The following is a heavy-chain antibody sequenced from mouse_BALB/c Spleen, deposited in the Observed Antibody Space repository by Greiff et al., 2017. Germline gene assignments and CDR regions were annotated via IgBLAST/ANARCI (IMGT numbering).Heavy chain of an antibody. V-gene: IGHV1-80*01. D-gene: IGHD1-2*01. CDR1: GYAFSSYW. J-gene: IGHJ2*01. CDR3: ARRRVITTATGYFDY. Sequence: QVQLKESGAELVRPGSSVKISCKASGYAFSSYWMNWVKQRPGQGLEWIGQIYPGDGDTNYNGKFKGKATLTADKPSSTAYMQLSRLTSEDSAVYFGARRRVITTATGYFDYWGQGTTLTVS. CDR2: IYPGDGDT.